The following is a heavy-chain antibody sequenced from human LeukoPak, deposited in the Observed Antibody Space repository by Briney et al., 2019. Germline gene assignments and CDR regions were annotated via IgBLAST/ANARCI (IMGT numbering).Heavy chain of an antibody. J-gene: IGHJ4*02. CDR2: ISGSGGST. Sequence: PGGSLRLSCAASGFTFSSYAMSWVRQAPGKGLEWVSAISGSGGSTYYADSVKGRFTISRGNSKNTLYLQMNSLRAEDTAVYYCAKVSGIAAAGTLGYWGQGTLVTVSS. CDR1: GFTFSSYA. CDR3: AKVSGIAAAGTLGY. D-gene: IGHD6-13*01. V-gene: IGHV3-23*01.